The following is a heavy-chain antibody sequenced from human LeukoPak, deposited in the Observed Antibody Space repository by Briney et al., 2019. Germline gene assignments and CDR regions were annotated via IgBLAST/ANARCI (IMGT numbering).Heavy chain of an antibody. CDR1: GYSISSGYY. CDR2: IYHSGST. Sequence: KPSETLSLTCTVSGYSISSGYYWGWIQQPPGKGLEWIGSIYHSGSTYYNPSLKSRVTISADTSKNQFSLNLSSVTAADTAVYYCASRKLGNDYWGQGTLVTVSS. V-gene: IGHV4-38-2*02. CDR3: ASRKLGNDY. J-gene: IGHJ4*02. D-gene: IGHD7-27*01.